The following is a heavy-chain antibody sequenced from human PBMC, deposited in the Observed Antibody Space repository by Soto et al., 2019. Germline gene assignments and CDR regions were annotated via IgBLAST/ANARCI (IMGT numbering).Heavy chain of an antibody. V-gene: IGHV4-59*01. J-gene: IGHJ5*02. D-gene: IGHD2-21*01. CDR1: GGTIRRCC. CDR3: ARDKRECDLLSVDYHP. CDR2: IYYSGST. Sequence: SETLSPPCTRSGGTIRRCCWGGSLQPPGKRLEWIGYIYYSGSTNHNSSLKSRVTISVDTSKKQFSLKLSSVTAADTDVYYCARDKRECDLLSVDYHP.